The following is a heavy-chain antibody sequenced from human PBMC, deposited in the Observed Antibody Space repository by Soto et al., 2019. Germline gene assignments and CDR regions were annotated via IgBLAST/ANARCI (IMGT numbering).Heavy chain of an antibody. CDR2: IIPIFGTA. V-gene: IGHV1-69*12. D-gene: IGHD3-22*01. J-gene: IGHJ6*02. Sequence: QVQLVQSGAEVKKPGSSVKVSCKASGGTFSSYAISWVRQAPGQGLEWMGGIIPIFGTANYAQKFQGRVTITADESTSTAYMELSSLRSEDTAVYYCARDGYYDSSGYYPTGMDVWGQGTTVTVSS. CDR1: GGTFSSYA. CDR3: ARDGYYDSSGYYPTGMDV.